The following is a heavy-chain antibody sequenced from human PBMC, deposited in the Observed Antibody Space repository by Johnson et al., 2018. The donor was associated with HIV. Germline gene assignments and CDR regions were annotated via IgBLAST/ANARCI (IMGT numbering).Heavy chain of an antibody. CDR2: ISWNGGST. D-gene: IGHD3-3*01. CDR1: GFTFDDYD. Sequence: VQLVESGGGVVQPGGSLRLSCAASGFTFDDYDMSWVRQAPGKGLEWVSGISWNGGSTGYADSVKGRFTISRDNAKNSLYLQMNSLRAADTAVYYCATFSSGIWGQGTVVTVSS. V-gene: IGHV3-20*04. J-gene: IGHJ3*02. CDR3: ATFSSGI.